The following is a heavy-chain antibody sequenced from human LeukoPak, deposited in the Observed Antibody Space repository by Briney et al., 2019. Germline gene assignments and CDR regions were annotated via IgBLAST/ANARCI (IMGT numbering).Heavy chain of an antibody. Sequence: KAGGSLRLSCTASGFTFSSYYMSWIRQAPGKGLEWVSYISSSSSTIYYAGSVKGRFTSSRDNAKNSLYLQMNSLRAEDTALYFCARDKAVAGTVDYWGQGTLVTVSS. CDR3: ARDKAVAGTVDY. J-gene: IGHJ4*02. V-gene: IGHV3-11*04. CDR1: GFTFSSYY. CDR2: ISSSSSTI. D-gene: IGHD6-19*01.